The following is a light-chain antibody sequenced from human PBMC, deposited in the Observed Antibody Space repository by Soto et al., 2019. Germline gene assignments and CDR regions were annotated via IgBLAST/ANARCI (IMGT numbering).Light chain of an antibody. CDR1: QGISSA. V-gene: IGKV1-13*02. J-gene: IGKJ5*01. CDR2: DAS. Sequence: AIQLTQSPSSLSASVGDRVTITCRASQGISSALAWYQQKPGKAPKLLIYDASSLESGVSSRFSGSGSGTGFTLTIGSLQPEDFETYYCQQFNSYPITFGQGTRLEIK. CDR3: QQFNSYPIT.